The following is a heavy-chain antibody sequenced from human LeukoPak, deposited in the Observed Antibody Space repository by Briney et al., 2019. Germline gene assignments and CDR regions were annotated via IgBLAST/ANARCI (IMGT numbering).Heavy chain of an antibody. CDR3: ARDLRGRAPYWFDP. CDR1: GFNFSSYW. CDR2: INSDGSST. V-gene: IGHV3-74*01. Sequence: PGGSLRLSCAASGFNFSSYWMHWVRQAPGKGLLWVSRINSDGSSTSYADSVKGRFTISRDNAKNTQYLQMNSLRAEDTAVYYCARDLRGRAPYWFDPWGQGTLVTVSS. J-gene: IGHJ5*02. D-gene: IGHD3-10*01.